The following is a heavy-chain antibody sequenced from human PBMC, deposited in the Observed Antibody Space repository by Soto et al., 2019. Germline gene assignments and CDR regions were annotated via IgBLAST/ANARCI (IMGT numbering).Heavy chain of an antibody. D-gene: IGHD3-10*01. V-gene: IGHV1-18*01. CDR2: INVYNGNT. CDR3: ARGVGSGSYYNQYNWFDP. J-gene: IGHJ5*02. CDR1: GYTFTNYG. Sequence: ASVKVSCKASGYTFTNYGISWARQAPGQGLEWMGWINVYNGNTKYVQKVQGRVTMTTDTSTSTAYMELRSLRSDDTAVYYCARGVGSGSYYNQYNWFDPWGQGTLVTVSS.